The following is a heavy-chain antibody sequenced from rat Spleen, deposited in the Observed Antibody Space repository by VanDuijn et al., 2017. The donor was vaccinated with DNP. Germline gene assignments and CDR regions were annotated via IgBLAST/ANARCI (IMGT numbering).Heavy chain of an antibody. V-gene: IGHV4-2*01. CDR2: INKDSNII. Sequence: EVKLVESGGGLVQPGRSLKLSCAASGFNFNDHWMGWVRQTPGKGLEWIGEINKDSNIIKYSPSLKEKFTITRDNAQNTLYLQMSKLGSEDTASYYCVREAFGVDFWGQGVMVTVSS. J-gene: IGHJ2*01. CDR1: GFNFNDHW. D-gene: IGHD4-3*01. CDR3: VREAFGVDF.